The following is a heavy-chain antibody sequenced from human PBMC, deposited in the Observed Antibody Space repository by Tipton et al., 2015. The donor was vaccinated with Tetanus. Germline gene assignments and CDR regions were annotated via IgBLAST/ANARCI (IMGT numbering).Heavy chain of an antibody. J-gene: IGHJ4*02. V-gene: IGHV4-31*03. CDR2: IYSSGST. CDR3: ARDQARGARGWNYFGY. Sequence: TLSLTCTVSGGSISGGRYYWSWIRQRPGKGLEWIGDIYSSGSTYSDPSLKGRVTIPVDTSKNQFSLRLNSVTAADTAVYYCARDQARGARGWNYFGYWGLGTLVTVSS. CDR1: GGSISGGRYY. D-gene: IGHD1-26*01.